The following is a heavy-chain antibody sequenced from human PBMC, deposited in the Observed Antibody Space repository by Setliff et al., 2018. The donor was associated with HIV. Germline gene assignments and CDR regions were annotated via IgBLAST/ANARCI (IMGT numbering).Heavy chain of an antibody. D-gene: IGHD3-9*01. CDR1: GGSLDSGNYY. V-gene: IGHV4-61*02. CDR2: ASPSGGS. Sequence: SETLSLTCTISGGSLDSGNYYWSWIRQPAGKGLEWIGRASPSGGSNYSPSLKSRVSISIDTSKQFSLNVRSLTAADTTVYYCARSNSGSGTGRGYYYHMDVWGNGTTVTV. J-gene: IGHJ6*03. CDR3: ARSNSGSGTGRGYYYHMDV.